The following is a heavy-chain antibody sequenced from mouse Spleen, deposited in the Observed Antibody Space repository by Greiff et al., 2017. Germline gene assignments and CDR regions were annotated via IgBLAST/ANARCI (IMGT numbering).Heavy chain of an antibody. D-gene: IGHD2-4*01. J-gene: IGHJ4*01. V-gene: IGHV2-6*01. CDR1: GFSLTSYG. CDR2: IWGGGST. Sequence: QVQLKESGPGLVAPSQSLSITCTVSGFSLTSYGVDWVRQSPGKGLEWLGVIWGGGSTNYNSALKSRLSISKDNSKSQVFLKMNSLQTDDTAMYYCASGRIYYDYDGYYAMDYWGQGTSVTVSS. CDR3: ASGRIYYDYDGYYAMDY.